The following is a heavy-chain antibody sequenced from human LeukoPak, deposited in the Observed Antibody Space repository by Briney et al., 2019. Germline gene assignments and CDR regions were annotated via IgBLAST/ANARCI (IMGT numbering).Heavy chain of an antibody. CDR1: GFTFSSYA. CDR3: VRDRHGYYFDSSDYYPLGY. D-gene: IGHD3-22*01. J-gene: IGHJ4*02. CDR2: ISGSGGSI. V-gene: IGHV3-23*01. Sequence: GGSLRLSCAASGFTFSSYAMSWVRQAPGKGLQWVSAISGSGGSIKYADSVKGRFTISRDDSMNTLHLQMDSLRAEDTAVYFCVRDRHGYYFDSSDYYPLGYWGQGTLVTVSS.